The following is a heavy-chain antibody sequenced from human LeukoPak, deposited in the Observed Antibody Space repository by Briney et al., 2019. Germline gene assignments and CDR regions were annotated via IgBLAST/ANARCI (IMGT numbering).Heavy chain of an antibody. CDR3: ARGWGPYGGLFDY. D-gene: IGHD3-16*01. CDR1: GGSFSGYY. Sequence: PSETLSLTCSVYGGSFSGYYWSWIRQPPGKGLEWIGEINHSGSTNYNPSLKSRVTISVDTSKNQFSLKLSSVTAADTAVYYCARGWGPYGGLFDYWGQGTLVTVSS. V-gene: IGHV4-34*01. CDR2: INHSGST. J-gene: IGHJ4*02.